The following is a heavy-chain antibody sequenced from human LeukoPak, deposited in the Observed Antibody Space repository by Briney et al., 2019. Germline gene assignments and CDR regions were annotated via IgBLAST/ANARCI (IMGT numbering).Heavy chain of an antibody. Sequence: PGGSLRLSCAASGFTFSSYVMSWVRQAPGKGLEWVSTISGSSVSTYYADSVKGRFTISRDNSKNTLYLQMNSLRAEDTAVYYCASGIAVAGAFDIWGQGTMVTVSS. V-gene: IGHV3-23*01. CDR1: GFTFSSYV. CDR2: ISGSSVST. D-gene: IGHD6-19*01. J-gene: IGHJ3*02. CDR3: ASGIAVAGAFDI.